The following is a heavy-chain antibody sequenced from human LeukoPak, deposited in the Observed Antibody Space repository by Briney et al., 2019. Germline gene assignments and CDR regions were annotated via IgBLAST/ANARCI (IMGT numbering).Heavy chain of an antibody. CDR2: ISSSSSYI. CDR1: GFTFSSYS. J-gene: IGHJ5*02. V-gene: IGHV3-21*01. D-gene: IGHD3-22*01. Sequence: GGSLRLSCAASGFTFSSYSMNWVRKAPGKGLEWVSSISSSSSYIYYADSVKGRFTISRDNAKNSLYLQMNSLRAEDTAVYYCARDSYYDSSGYYSPMGWFDPWGQGTLVTVSS. CDR3: ARDSYYDSSGYYSPMGWFDP.